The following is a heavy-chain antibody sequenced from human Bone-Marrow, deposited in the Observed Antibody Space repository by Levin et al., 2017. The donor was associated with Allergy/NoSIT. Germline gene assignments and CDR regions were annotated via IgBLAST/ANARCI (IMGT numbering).Heavy chain of an antibody. V-gene: IGHV3-30*18. CDR2: MSYDASNK. CDR1: GFTFRSYA. CDR3: AKGGYDVYYMDV. Sequence: GESLKISCEASGFTFRSYAMHWVRQAPGKGLEWVAIMSYDASNKYYVDSVKGRFTISRDNSKNTLYLQMNSLRAEDTAVYYCAKGGYDVYYMDVWGKGTTVTVSS. J-gene: IGHJ6*03. D-gene: IGHD3-3*01.